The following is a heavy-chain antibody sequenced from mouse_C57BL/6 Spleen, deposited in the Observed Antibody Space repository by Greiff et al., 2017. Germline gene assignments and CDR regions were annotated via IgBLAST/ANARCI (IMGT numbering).Heavy chain of an antibody. CDR2: ISSGGDYI. Sequence: EVQLVESGEGLVKPGGSLKLSCAASGFTFSSYAMSWVRQTPEKRLEWVAYISSGGDYIYYADTVKGRFTISRDNARNTLYLQMSSLKSEDTAMYYCTRPPNYYGSSPLGYFDVWGTGTTVTVSS. V-gene: IGHV5-9-1*02. CDR3: TRPPNYYGSSPLGYFDV. CDR1: GFTFSSYA. J-gene: IGHJ1*03. D-gene: IGHD1-1*01.